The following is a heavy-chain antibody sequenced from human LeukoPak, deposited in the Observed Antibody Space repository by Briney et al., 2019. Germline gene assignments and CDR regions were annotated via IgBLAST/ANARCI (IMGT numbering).Heavy chain of an antibody. CDR1: GSSISTYY. D-gene: IGHD3-16*01. V-gene: IGHV4-59*01. Sequence: SETLSLTCNVSGSSISTYYWSWIRQPPGKGLERIGYIYSSGTTNYNPSVRSRVTISTDTSKSQIALKLSSVSAADTAVYYCARSIGVSNWFDPWGQGTQVTVSS. CDR3: ARSIGVSNWFDP. J-gene: IGHJ5*02. CDR2: IYSSGTT.